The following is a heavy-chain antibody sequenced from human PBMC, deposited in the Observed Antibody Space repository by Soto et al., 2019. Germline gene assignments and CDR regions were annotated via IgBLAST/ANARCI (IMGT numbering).Heavy chain of an antibody. CDR3: ARDVFDSSGYYLYSFDY. CDR2: ISYDGSNK. CDR1: GFTFSSYA. D-gene: IGHD3-22*01. V-gene: IGHV3-30-3*01. J-gene: IGHJ4*02. Sequence: PGGSLRLSCAASGFTFSSYAMHWVRQAPGKGLEWVAVISYDGSNKYYADSVKGRFTISRDNSKNTLYLQMNSLRAEDTAVYYCARDVFDSSGYYLYSFDYWGQGALVTVSS.